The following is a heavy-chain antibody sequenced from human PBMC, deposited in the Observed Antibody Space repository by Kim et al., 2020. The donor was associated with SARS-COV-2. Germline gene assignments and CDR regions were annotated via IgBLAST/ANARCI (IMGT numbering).Heavy chain of an antibody. J-gene: IGHJ4*02. D-gene: IGHD1-26*01. V-gene: IGHV1-24*01. Sequence: IYAQKFQGRVTMTEDTSTDTAYMELSSLRSEDTAVYYCATGFGGSYDPDYWGQGTLVTVSS. CDR3: ATGFGGSYDPDY.